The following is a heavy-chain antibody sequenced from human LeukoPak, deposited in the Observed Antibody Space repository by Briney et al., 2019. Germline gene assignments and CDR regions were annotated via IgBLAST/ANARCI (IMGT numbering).Heavy chain of an antibody. CDR3: VRVDNGGNYFDY. CDR1: GYSISSGFY. D-gene: IGHD4-23*01. V-gene: IGHV4-38-2*02. Sequence: SETLSLTCTVSGYSISSGFYWGWIRQPPGKGLEWIGYIYHGGNTDYNPSLKSRLTISADTSKNQFSLRLSSVTAADTAVYYCVRVDNGGNYFDYWGQGTLVTVSS. CDR2: IYHGGNT. J-gene: IGHJ4*02.